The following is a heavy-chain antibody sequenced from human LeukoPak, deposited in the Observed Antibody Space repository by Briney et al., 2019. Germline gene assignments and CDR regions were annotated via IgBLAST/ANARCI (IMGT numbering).Heavy chain of an antibody. J-gene: IGHJ5*02. CDR3: ARDFFGRAAGTGNWFDP. V-gene: IGHV4-38-2*02. CDR2: IYHSGST. D-gene: IGHD6-13*01. Sequence: KASETLSLTCTVSGYSISSGYYWGWIRQPPGKGLEWIGSIYHSGSTYYNPSLKSRVTISVDTSKNQISLSLSSVTATDTAVYYCARDFFGRAAGTGNWFDPWGQGTLVTVSS. CDR1: GYSISSGYY.